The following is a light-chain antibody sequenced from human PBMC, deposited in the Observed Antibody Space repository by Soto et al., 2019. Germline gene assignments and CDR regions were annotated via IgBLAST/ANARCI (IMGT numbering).Light chain of an antibody. CDR3: QQYGTHWPIT. Sequence: EIVLTQSPGTLSLSPGERATLSCRASQSVSNNYLAWYQQKPGQAPRLLIYGASTRATGIPARFSGSGFGTDFTLTISKVEPEDFAVYYCQQYGTHWPITFGQGTRLEIK. CDR2: GAS. CDR1: QSVSNNY. J-gene: IGKJ5*01. V-gene: IGKV3-20*01.